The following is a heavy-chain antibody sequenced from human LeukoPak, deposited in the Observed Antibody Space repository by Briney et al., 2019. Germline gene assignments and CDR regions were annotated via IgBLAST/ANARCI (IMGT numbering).Heavy chain of an antibody. CDR2: ISGSGGST. Sequence: AGGSLRLSCAASGITLSNYGKSWVRQAPGKGLKWVAGISGSGGSTNYADSVKGRFTISRDNPKNTLYLQMNSLRAEDTAVYFCAKRGVVIRVILVGFHKEAYYFDSWGQGALVTVSS. J-gene: IGHJ4*02. V-gene: IGHV3-23*01. D-gene: IGHD3-22*01. CDR3: AKRGVVIRVILVGFHKEAYYFDS. CDR1: GITLSNYG.